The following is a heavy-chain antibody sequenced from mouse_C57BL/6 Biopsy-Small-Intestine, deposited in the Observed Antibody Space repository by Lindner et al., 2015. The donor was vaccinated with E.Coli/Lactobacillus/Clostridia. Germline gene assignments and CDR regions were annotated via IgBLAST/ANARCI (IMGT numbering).Heavy chain of an antibody. CDR3: ARESDGYYAAY. Sequence: VQLQESGLVLVKPGASVKMSCKASGYTFTDYYMNWVKQSHGKSLEWIGVIYPYNGGTSYNQKFKGKATLTVDKSSSTAYMELNSLTSEDSAVYYCARESDGYYAAYWGQGTLVTVSA. CDR2: IYPYNGGT. V-gene: IGHV1-19*01. D-gene: IGHD2-3*01. J-gene: IGHJ3*01. CDR1: GYTFTDYY.